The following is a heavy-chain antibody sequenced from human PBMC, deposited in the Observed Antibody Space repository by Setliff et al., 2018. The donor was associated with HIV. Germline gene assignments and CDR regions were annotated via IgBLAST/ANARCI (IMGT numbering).Heavy chain of an antibody. CDR1: GFTFSDFN. Sequence: GGSLRLSCAASGFTFSDFNMNWIRQAPGKGLEWISFTDSGGSTIYYTYSVKGRFTISRDNAKSSLSLQMNSLRVEDTAVYYCVRDGREVPGTFRQFDPWGQGTLVTVSS. CDR3: VRDGREVPGTFRQFDP. V-gene: IGHV3-11*04. CDR2: TDSGGSTI. D-gene: IGHD6-19*01. J-gene: IGHJ5*02.